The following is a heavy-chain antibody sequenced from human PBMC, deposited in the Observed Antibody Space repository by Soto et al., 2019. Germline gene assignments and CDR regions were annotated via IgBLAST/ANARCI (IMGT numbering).Heavy chain of an antibody. D-gene: IGHD6-19*01. CDR3: AERGGGWYAKYFQH. V-gene: IGHV3-23*01. CDR1: GFTFSSYA. Sequence: EVQLLESGGGLVQPGGSLRLSCAASGFTFSSYAKSWVRQAPGKGLEWVSAISGSGGSTYYADSVKGRFTISRDNSKNTLYLQMNSLRAEDTAVYYCAERGGGWYAKYFQHWGQGTLVTVSS. CDR2: ISGSGGST. J-gene: IGHJ1*01.